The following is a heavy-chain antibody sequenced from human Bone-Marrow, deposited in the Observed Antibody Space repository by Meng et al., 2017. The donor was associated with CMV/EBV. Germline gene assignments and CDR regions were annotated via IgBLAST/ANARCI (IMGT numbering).Heavy chain of an antibody. J-gene: IGHJ1*01. CDR3: ARDAYQHCGRDCYLYFQN. V-gene: IGHV3-33*01. CDR2: IWYDGSNK. D-gene: IGHD2-21*02. Sequence: FTFNNYGMHWVRQAPGKGLEWVTVIWYDGSNKYYADSVKGRFTISRDNSKNTLYLQMNSLRAEDTAVYYCARDAYQHCGRDCYLYFQNWGQGTLVTVSS. CDR1: FTFNNYG.